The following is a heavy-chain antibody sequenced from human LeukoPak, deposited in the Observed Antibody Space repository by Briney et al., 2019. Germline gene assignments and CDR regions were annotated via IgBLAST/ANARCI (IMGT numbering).Heavy chain of an antibody. V-gene: IGHV3-7*01. CDR1: GFTFSYFW. D-gene: IGHD3-22*01. J-gene: IGHJ4*02. CDR3: AREYYYDSSGYGSFGY. Sequence: GGSLRLSCAASGFTFSYFWMSWVRQAPGKGLGWVANIKEDGSEKYYMDSVKGRFTISRDNATNSLYLQMNSLRAEDTAVYYCAREYYYDSSGYGSFGYWGQGTLVTVSS. CDR2: IKEDGSEK.